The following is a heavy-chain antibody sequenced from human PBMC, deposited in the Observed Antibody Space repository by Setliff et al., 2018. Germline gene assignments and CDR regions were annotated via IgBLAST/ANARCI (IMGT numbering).Heavy chain of an antibody. CDR1: GGSISSGSYY. V-gene: IGHV4-61*02. Sequence: SETLSLTCAVSGGSISSGSYYWSWIRQPAGKGLEWVGRLHTSGSTNYNPSLKSRVTISADTSKNQFSLKLSSVTAADTAVYFCARDNTIVGATDYWGQGTSVTVSS. J-gene: IGHJ4*02. D-gene: IGHD1-26*01. CDR3: ARDNTIVGATDY. CDR2: LHTSGST.